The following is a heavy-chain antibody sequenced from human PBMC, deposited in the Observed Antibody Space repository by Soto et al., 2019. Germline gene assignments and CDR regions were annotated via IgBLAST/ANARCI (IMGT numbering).Heavy chain of an antibody. CDR3: ARQIQGPSNWFDP. J-gene: IGHJ5*02. Sequence: PSETLSLTCTVSGGSISSSSYYWGWIRQPPGKGLEWIGSIYYSGSTYYNPSLKSRVTISVDTSKNQSSLKLSSVTAADTAVYYCARQIQGPSNWFDPWGQGTLVTVSS. CDR1: GGSISSSSYY. CDR2: IYYSGST. V-gene: IGHV4-39*01.